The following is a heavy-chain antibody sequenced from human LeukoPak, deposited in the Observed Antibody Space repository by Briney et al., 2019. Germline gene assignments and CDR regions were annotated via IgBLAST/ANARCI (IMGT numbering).Heavy chain of an antibody. CDR3: ARHRAAVTTSPFDY. Sequence: PGESLNVSCRGSGYSFTSYWIGWVRQMPGKGLEWMGIIYPGDSDTKYSPSFQGKVTISADKSISTAYLQWSSLKASDTAMYYCARHRAAVTTSPFDYWGQGTLVTVSS. J-gene: IGHJ4*02. V-gene: IGHV5-51*01. D-gene: IGHD4-11*01. CDR1: GYSFTSYW. CDR2: IYPGDSDT.